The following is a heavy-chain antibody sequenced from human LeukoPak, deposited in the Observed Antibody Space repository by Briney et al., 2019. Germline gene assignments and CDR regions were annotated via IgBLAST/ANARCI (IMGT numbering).Heavy chain of an antibody. J-gene: IGHJ4*02. V-gene: IGHV4-4*09. D-gene: IGHD6-19*01. Sequence: SETLSLTCTVSGGSISSHLWGWIRQPPGKGLEWIGYIHTSGSTNYNPSLKSRVTMSVDTSKNQFSLRLSSVTAADTAVYYCARNRGWYVYDYWGQGTLVTVSS. CDR1: GGSISSHL. CDR2: IHTSGST. CDR3: ARNRGWYVYDY.